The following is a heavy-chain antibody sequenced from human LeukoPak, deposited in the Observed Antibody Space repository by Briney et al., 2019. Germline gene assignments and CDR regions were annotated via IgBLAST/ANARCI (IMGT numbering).Heavy chain of an antibody. D-gene: IGHD2-2*01. V-gene: IGHV3-23*01. J-gene: IGHJ4*02. Sequence: PGGSLRLSWAASGFTFTNYAMTWVRQAPGKGLECVSAISGXXGYXXXXXSVKGRXTIXRDISKNTLYLQMNSLRAEDTAVYYCAKGDAHFDYWGQGTLVTVSS. CDR1: GFTFTNYA. CDR2: ISGXXGYX. CDR3: AKGDAHFDY.